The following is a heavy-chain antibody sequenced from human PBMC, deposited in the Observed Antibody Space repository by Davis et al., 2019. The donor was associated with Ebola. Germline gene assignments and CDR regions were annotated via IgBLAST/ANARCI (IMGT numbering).Heavy chain of an antibody. D-gene: IGHD3-22*01. CDR3: ARVPARYYDSSGYYSHWFDP. J-gene: IGHJ5*02. Sequence: GESLKISCTASGFIFDDYGMSWVRQAPGKGLECICGVNWNGGGTRYADSVRGRFTISRDNAKKTLYLQMDSLRAEDTAVYYCARVPARYYDSSGYYSHWFDPWGQGTLVTVSS. CDR1: GFIFDDYG. V-gene: IGHV3-20*04. CDR2: VNWNGGGT.